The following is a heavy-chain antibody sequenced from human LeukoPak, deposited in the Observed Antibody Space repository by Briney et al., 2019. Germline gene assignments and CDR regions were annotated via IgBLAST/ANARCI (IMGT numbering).Heavy chain of an antibody. J-gene: IGHJ5*02. D-gene: IGHD6-19*01. Sequence: GGSLRLSCAASGFTFSGYWMHWVRQAQGKGLVGVAHINSEGRTTTYADSVKGRLTISRDNAKNTLYLQMNSVRAEDTAVYYCARASGWSTNWFDPWGQGSLVTVSS. CDR3: ARASGWSTNWFDP. CDR1: GFTFSGYW. CDR2: INSEGRTT. V-gene: IGHV3-74*01.